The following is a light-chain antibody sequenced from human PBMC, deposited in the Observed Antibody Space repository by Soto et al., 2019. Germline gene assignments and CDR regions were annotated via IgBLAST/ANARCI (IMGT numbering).Light chain of an antibody. CDR2: DAS. J-gene: IGKJ5*01. CDR1: QSVGRDY. Sequence: EIVLTQSPGTLSLSPGERATLSCRASQSVGRDYLAWFQQKPGQAPRPLIYDASSRATGIPDRFSGSGYGTDFTLTISRLEPEDFAVYYCQQYAASPITFGQGTRLEIK. V-gene: IGKV3-20*01. CDR3: QQYAASPIT.